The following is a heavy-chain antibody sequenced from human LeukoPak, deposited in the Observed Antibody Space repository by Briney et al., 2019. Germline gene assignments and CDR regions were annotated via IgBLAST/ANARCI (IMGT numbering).Heavy chain of an antibody. CDR2: IYNSGSI. J-gene: IGHJ2*01. CDR1: GGSISSSSHY. Sequence: SSETLSLTCTLSGGSISSSSHYWGWIRQPPGKGLEWIGSIYNSGSIVYNPSLKSRVAISVDTSRNQFSLKLNSVIASDTAVYYCARNRAVTDWFFDLWGRGTLVTVSS. CDR3: ARNRAVTDWFFDL. V-gene: IGHV4-39*01. D-gene: IGHD4-17*01.